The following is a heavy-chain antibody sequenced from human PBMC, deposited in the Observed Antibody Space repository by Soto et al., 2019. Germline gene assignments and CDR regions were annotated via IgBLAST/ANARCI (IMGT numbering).Heavy chain of an antibody. Sequence: NPSETLSLTCTVSGGSISSSSYYWGWIRQPPGKGLEWIGSMYYSGSTYYNPSLKSRVTISVDTSKSQFSLKLSSVTAADTAVYYCARSESPLKVISFFDSWGQGALVTVSS. CDR2: MYYSGST. CDR1: GGSISSSSYY. V-gene: IGHV4-39*01. J-gene: IGHJ4*02. D-gene: IGHD3-22*01. CDR3: ARSESPLKVISFFDS.